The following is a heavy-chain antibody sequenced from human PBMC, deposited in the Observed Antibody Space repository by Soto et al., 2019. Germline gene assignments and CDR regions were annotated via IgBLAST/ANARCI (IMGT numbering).Heavy chain of an antibody. V-gene: IGHV1-18*01. Sequence: QVQLVQSGSEVKNPGASVKVYCKASGYNFTSYGISGVRQAPGQGLEWMGWISAYNGNTNYAQKLQGRVTMTTDTSTSTAYMELMSMRSDDTAVYYCARDRGAYGMDDWGQGTTVNVAS. CDR1: GYNFTSYG. CDR3: ARDRGAYGMDD. J-gene: IGHJ6*02. CDR2: ISAYNGNT.